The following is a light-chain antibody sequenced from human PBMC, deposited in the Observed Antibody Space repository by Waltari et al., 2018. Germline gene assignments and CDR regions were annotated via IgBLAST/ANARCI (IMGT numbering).Light chain of an antibody. V-gene: IGLV2-14*03. CDR1: NSDVGGFNY. CDR2: DVP. CDR3: SSYRGGITGV. J-gene: IGLJ3*02. Sequence: QSALTQPASVSGSPGQSITISCTGTNSDVGGFNYVSWYQQYPGKAPKLIIYDVPSRPSRVSARFSGSKSGNTASLIISGLQAEDEADYYCSSYRGGITGVFGGGTKLTVL.